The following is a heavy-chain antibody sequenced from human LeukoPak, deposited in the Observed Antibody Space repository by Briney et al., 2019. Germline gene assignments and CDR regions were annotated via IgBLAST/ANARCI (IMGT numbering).Heavy chain of an antibody. Sequence: PGGSLRLSCAASGFTVSSNYMSWVRQAPGKGLEWVSVIYSGGSTYYADSVKGRFTISRDNSKNTLYLQMNSLRAEDTAVYYCARSGAILTGYYAPDYWGQGTLVTVSS. CDR1: GFTVSSNY. CDR3: ARSGAILTGYYAPDY. V-gene: IGHV3-66*01. CDR2: IYSGGST. J-gene: IGHJ4*02. D-gene: IGHD3-9*01.